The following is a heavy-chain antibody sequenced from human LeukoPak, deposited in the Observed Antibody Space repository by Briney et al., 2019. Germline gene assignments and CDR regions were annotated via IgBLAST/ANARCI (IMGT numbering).Heavy chain of an antibody. D-gene: IGHD6-6*01. CDR2: TYYRSMWYN. V-gene: IGHV6-1*01. CDR1: GDSVSSNSAA. J-gene: IGHJ4*02. Sequence: SQTLTLTCAISGDSVSSNSAAWNGIRQSPSRGLEWLGRTYYRSMWYNDSAVSVKSRISINPDTSKNQISLHLNSVTPEDTAVYYCARSDSSSFDYWGQGTLVTVSS. CDR3: ARSDSSSFDY.